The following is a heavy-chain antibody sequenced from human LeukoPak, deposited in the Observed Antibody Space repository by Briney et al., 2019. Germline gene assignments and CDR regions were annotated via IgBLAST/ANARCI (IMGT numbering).Heavy chain of an antibody. CDR3: ARVPIMVGATTNYYYYYYMDV. Sequence: LVKVSCKASGGTFSSYAISWVRQAPGQGLEWMGGIIPIFGTANYAQKFQGRVTITTDESTSTAYMELSSLRSEDTAVYYCARVPIMVGATTNYYYYYYMDVWGKGTTVTVSS. D-gene: IGHD1-26*01. V-gene: IGHV1-69*05. CDR1: GGTFSSYA. CDR2: IIPIFGTA. J-gene: IGHJ6*03.